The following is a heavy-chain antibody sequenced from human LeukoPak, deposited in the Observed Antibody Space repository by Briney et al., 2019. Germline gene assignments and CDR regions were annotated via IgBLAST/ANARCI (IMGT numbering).Heavy chain of an antibody. J-gene: IGHJ6*02. CDR1: GFTFTSSG. D-gene: IGHD6-13*01. CDR3: AKSLLVHPNVYYYYGMDV. V-gene: IGHV3-23*01. Sequence: GGSLRLSCAASGFTFTSSGVSWVRPAPGKARGWVSAIIGRGGSTYYADSVKGRFTISRDNSKNTLYLQMNSLRAEDAAVYYCAKSLLVHPNVYYYYGMDVWGQGTTVTVSS. CDR2: IIGRGGST.